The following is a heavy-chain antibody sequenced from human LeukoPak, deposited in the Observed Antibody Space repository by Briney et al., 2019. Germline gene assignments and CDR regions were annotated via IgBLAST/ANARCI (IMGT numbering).Heavy chain of an antibody. V-gene: IGHV3-30*18. CDR3: AKGGRSGYYGSGSYIGY. Sequence: PGGSLRLSCAASGFTFSSYGMHWVRQAPGKGLEWVAVISYDGSNKYYADSVKGRFTISRDSSKNTLYLQMNSLRAEDTAVYYCAKGGRSGYYGSGSYIGYWGQGTLVTVSS. J-gene: IGHJ4*02. CDR1: GFTFSSYG. D-gene: IGHD3-10*01. CDR2: ISYDGSNK.